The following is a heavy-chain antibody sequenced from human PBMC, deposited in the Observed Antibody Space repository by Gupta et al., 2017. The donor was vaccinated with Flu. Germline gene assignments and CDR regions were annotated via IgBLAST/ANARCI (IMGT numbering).Heavy chain of an antibody. V-gene: IGHV3-30*03. CDR2: ISYDGSNK. D-gene: IGHD3-10*01. Sequence: QVQLVESGGGVVQPGRSLRLSCAASGFTFSSYGMHWVRQAPGKGLEWVAVISYDGSNKYYADSVKGRFTISRDNSKNTLYLQMNSLRAEDTAVYYCATLAEATLVRGVIDYWGQGTLVTVSS. J-gene: IGHJ4*02. CDR1: GFTFSSYG. CDR3: ATLAEATLVRGVIDY.